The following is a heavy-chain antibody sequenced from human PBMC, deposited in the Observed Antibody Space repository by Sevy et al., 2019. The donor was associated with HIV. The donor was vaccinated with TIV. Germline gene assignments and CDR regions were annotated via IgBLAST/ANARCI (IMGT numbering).Heavy chain of an antibody. V-gene: IGHV4-30-4*01. D-gene: IGHD2-15*01. CDR3: ARGSEGYCSGGSCYSASTFDY. CDR1: GGSISSGDYY. Sequence: SETLSLTCTVSGGSISSGDYYWSWIRQPPGKGLEWIGYIYYSGSTYYNPSLKSRVTISVDTSKNQFSLKLSSVTAADTAVYYCARGSEGYCSGGSCYSASTFDYWGQRTLVTVSS. J-gene: IGHJ4*02. CDR2: IYYSGST.